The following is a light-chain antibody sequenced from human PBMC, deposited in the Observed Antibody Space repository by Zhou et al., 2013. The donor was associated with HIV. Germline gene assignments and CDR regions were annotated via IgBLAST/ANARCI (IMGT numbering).Light chain of an antibody. CDR3: QQYNSYPYT. V-gene: IGKV1-5*03. CDR2: KAS. Sequence: DIQLTQSPSSLSASVGDRVTITCRASQSISSWLAWYQQKPGKAPKLLIYKASSLESGVPSRFSGSGSGTEFTLTISSLQPDDFATYYCQQYNSYPYTFGQGTKLEIK. CDR1: QSISSW. J-gene: IGKJ2*01.